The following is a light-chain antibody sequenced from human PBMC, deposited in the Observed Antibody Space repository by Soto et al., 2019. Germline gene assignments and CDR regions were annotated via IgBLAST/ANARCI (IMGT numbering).Light chain of an antibody. CDR1: QSLGGN. CDR3: QEYIQWPPGM. V-gene: IGKV3-15*01. J-gene: IGKJ1*01. CDR2: RAS. Sequence: EIVMTQSPATLAVSPGDTATLSCRASQSLGGNLAWYQQKPGQAPRLLIFRASSRATGVPARFSASGSGTEFTLTISSLQSEDFAVYYCQEYIQWPPGMFGPGTTVDIK.